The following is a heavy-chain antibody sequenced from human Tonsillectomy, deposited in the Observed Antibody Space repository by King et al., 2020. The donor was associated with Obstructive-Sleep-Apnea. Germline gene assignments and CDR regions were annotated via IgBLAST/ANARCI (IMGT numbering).Heavy chain of an antibody. J-gene: IGHJ3*02. CDR1: GYTFTGYY. V-gene: IGHV1-2*02. CDR2: INPNSGGT. D-gene: IGHD3-9*01. Sequence: QLVQSGAEVKKPGASVKVSCKASGYTFTGYYMHWVRQAPGQGLEWMGWINPNSGGTKYAQKFQGRVTMTRDTSISTAYLELSRLGSDDTAVYYCARPYYDILTGYYPGRDAFDIWGQGTMVTVSS. CDR3: ARPYYDILTGYYPGRDAFDI.